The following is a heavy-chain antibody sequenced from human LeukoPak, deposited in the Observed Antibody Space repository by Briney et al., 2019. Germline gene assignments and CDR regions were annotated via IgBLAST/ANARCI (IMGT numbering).Heavy chain of an antibody. CDR3: ATSAAGTQDFDY. CDR2: ISAYNGNT. CDR1: GYTFTSYG. Sequence: ASVKVSCKASGYTFTSYGISWVRQAPGQGLEWMGWISAYNGNTNYAQKLQGRVTMTTDTSTSTAYMELRSLRSDDTAVYYCATSAAGTQDFDYWGQGTLVTVSS. J-gene: IGHJ4*02. D-gene: IGHD6-13*01. V-gene: IGHV1-18*01.